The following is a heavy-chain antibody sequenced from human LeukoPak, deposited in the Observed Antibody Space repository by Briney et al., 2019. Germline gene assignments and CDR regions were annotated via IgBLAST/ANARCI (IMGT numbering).Heavy chain of an antibody. J-gene: IGHJ3*02. CDR1: GGSISSSNW. CDR3: ASTEGATTSAFDI. D-gene: IGHD1-26*01. CDR2: IYHSGST. V-gene: IGHV4-4*02. Sequence: PSETLSLTCAVSGGSISSSNWWSWVRQPPGKGLEWIGEIYHSGSTNYNPSLKSRVTISVDKSKNQFSLKLSSVTAADTAVYYCASTEGATTSAFDIWGQGTMVTVSS.